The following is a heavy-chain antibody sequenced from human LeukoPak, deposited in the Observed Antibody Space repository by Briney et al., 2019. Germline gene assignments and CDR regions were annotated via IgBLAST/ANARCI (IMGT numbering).Heavy chain of an antibody. D-gene: IGHD4-17*01. CDR1: GFTFSSYA. Sequence: GGSLRLSCAASGFTFSSYAMHWVRQAPGKGLEWVAVISYDGSNKYYADSVKGRFTISRDNSKNTLYLQMNSLRAEDTAVYYCARDSTVTTGSGHRGVDSWGQGTLVTVSS. V-gene: IGHV3-30-3*01. J-gene: IGHJ4*02. CDR2: ISYDGSNK. CDR3: ARDSTVTTGSGHRGVDS.